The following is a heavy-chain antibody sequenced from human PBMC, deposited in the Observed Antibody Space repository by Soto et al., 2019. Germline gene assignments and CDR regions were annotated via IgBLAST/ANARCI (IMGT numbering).Heavy chain of an antibody. CDR1: GGSISSNY. V-gene: IGHV4-59*08. CDR3: ASGGDHTIGWFDP. D-gene: IGHD2-21*02. Sequence: SETLSFTCTVSGGSISSNYWSWIRQPPGKGLEWIGYIYYSGNTNYNPSLKSRVTISVDTSKNQFSLKLISLTAADTAVYYCASGGDHTIGWFDPWGQGTLVT. J-gene: IGHJ5*02. CDR2: IYYSGNT.